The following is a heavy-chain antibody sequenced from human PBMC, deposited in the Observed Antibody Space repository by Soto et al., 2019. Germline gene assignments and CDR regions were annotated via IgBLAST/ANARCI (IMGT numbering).Heavy chain of an antibody. CDR1: GGTFSSYT. V-gene: IGHV1-69*02. CDR3: ARYCIGGSCYSGYDY. CDR2: IIPIRGIA. J-gene: IGHJ4*02. Sequence: SVKVSCKASGGTFSSYTISWVRQAPGQGLEWMGRIIPIRGIANYAQKFQGRVTITRDTSTSTAYMELSRLRSDDTAVYYCARYCIGGSCYSGYDYWGQGTLVTVSS. D-gene: IGHD2-15*01.